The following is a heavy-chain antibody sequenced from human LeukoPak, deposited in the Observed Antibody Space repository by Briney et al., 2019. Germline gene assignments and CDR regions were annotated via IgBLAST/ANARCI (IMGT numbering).Heavy chain of an antibody. V-gene: IGHV3-74*01. J-gene: IGHJ4*02. CDR3: ARVYYASGDY. CDR2: INTDGSST. CDR1: GFTFSNYW. D-gene: IGHD3-10*01. Sequence: GGSLRLSCAASGFTFSNYWMQWVRQATGKGLVWVSRINTDGSSTGYADSVKGRFTISRDNAENTLYLQMNSLRAEDTAIYYCARVYYASGDYWGRGTLVTVSS.